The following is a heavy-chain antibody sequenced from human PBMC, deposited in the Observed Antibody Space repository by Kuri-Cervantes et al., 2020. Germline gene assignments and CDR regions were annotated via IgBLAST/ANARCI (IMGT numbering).Heavy chain of an antibody. CDR3: ARAIAAPGTPENAFDI. J-gene: IGHJ3*02. CDR1: GFTFSNYA. CDR2: ISRDGTEK. V-gene: IGHV3-30-3*01. D-gene: IGHD6-13*01. Sequence: GESLKISCVASGFTFSNYAIHWVRQAPGKGLDWVAVISRDGTEKYYADSVRGRFTVSRDNTKNILSLQVNSLGPEDTAVYYCARAIAAPGTPENAFDIWGQGTMVTVSS.